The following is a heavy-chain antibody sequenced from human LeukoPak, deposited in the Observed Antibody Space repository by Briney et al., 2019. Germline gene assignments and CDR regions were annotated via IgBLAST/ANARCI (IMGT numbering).Heavy chain of an antibody. V-gene: IGHV1-69*13. Sequence: ASVKVSCKASGGTFSSYAINWVRQAPGQGLEWMGGIIPIFGTANYAQKFQGRVTITADESTSTAYMELSSLRSEDTAVYYCAHSTSYYGRVDVWGQGTLVTVSS. J-gene: IGHJ4*02. D-gene: IGHD3-10*01. CDR1: GGTFSSYA. CDR3: AHSTSYYGRVDV. CDR2: IIPIFGTA.